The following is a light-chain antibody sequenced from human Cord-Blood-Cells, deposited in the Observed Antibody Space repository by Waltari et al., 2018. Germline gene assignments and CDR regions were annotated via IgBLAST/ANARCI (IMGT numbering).Light chain of an antibody. CDR3: CSYAGSYTFE. Sequence: QSALTQPRSVSGSPGPSVTISCTGTSSDVGGSNYVSWYQQHPGKAPKPMIYDVSKRPSGVPDRFSGSKSGNTASLTISGLQAEDEADYYCCSYAGSYTFEFGGGTKLTVL. J-gene: IGLJ3*02. V-gene: IGLV2-11*01. CDR2: DVS. CDR1: SSDVGGSNY.